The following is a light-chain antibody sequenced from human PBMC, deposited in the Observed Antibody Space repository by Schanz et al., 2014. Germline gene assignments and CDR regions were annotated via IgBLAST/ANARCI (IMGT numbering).Light chain of an antibody. V-gene: IGLV7-46*01. CDR2: DTT. J-gene: IGLJ2*01. Sequence: QAVVTQEPSLTVSPGGTVTLTCVVTGTVSGGHYTCRFQQKPGQARRTLIYDTTMRTSWTPARFSGSLLGGKPALTLSGAQPEDEDDYYCLLSYGGSRVFGGGTKVTVL. CDR1: GTVSGGHY. CDR3: LLSYGGSRV.